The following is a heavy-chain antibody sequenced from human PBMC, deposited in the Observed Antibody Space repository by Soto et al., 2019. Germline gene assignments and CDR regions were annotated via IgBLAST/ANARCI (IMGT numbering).Heavy chain of an antibody. V-gene: IGHV3-23*01. D-gene: IGHD5-12*01. Sequence: GGSLRLSCTASGFIFSSYAMSWVRQAPGKGLEWVSTVSGSGAGTYYADSVKGRFTISRDNSKNTLYLQVNSLRAEDTAIYYCANDVCCGYDYGPFDFWGQGTLDPVSS. CDR2: VSGSGAGT. CDR3: ANDVCCGYDYGPFDF. CDR1: GFIFSSYA. J-gene: IGHJ4*02.